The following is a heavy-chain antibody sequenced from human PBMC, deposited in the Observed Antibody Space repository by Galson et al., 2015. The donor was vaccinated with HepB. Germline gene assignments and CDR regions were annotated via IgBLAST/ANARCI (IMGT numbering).Heavy chain of an antibody. D-gene: IGHD1-7*01. CDR2: ISSSSSTI. CDR3: ARDVGWNYYYYFDY. V-gene: IGHV3-48*04. CDR1: GFTFSSYS. Sequence: SLRLSCAASGFTFSSYSMNWVRQAPGKGLEWVSYISSSSSTIYYADSVKGRFTISRDNAKNSLYLQMNSLRAEDTAVYYCARDVGWNYYYYFDYWGQGTLVTVSS. J-gene: IGHJ4*02.